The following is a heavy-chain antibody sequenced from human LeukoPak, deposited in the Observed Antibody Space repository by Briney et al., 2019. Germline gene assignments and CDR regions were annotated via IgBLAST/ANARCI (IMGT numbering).Heavy chain of an antibody. CDR1: GGSISSSSYY. V-gene: IGHV4-39*07. Sequence: PSETLSLTCTVSGGSISSSSYYWGWIRQPPGKGLEWIGSIYYSGSTYYNPSLKSRVTISVDTSKNQFSLKLSSVTVADTAVYYCARRGSSGSLDYWGQGTLVTVSS. D-gene: IGHD3-22*01. J-gene: IGHJ4*02. CDR2: IYYSGST. CDR3: ARRGSSGSLDY.